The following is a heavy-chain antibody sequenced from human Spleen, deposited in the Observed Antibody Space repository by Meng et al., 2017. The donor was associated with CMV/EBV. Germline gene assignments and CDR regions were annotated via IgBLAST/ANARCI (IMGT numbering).Heavy chain of an antibody. J-gene: IGHJ6*02. CDR1: GFKFDDYA. CDR2: ISWNSMNI. D-gene: IGHD6-13*01. CDR3: ARDLDASRVGYFYGMDV. Sequence: GGSLKISCAASGFKFDDYAMHWVRQAPGKGLEWVSGISWNSMNIGYGDFVKGRFTVSRENSRNSLYLEINSLRLEDTALYYCARDLDASRVGYFYGMDVWGQGTTVTVSS. V-gene: IGHV3-9*01.